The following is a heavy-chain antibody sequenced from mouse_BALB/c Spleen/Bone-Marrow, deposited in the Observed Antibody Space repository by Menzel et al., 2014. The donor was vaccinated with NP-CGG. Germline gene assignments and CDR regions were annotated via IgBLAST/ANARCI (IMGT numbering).Heavy chain of an antibody. D-gene: IGHD2-10*02. Sequence: VQLQQSGTVLARPGASVKMSCKASGYSFTSYWMHWVKQRPGQGLEWIGAIYPGNSDTSYNQKFKGKAKLTAVTSASTAYMELSSLTNEGSAVYYCTRGEYGPLGGFDYWGQGTTLTVSS. CDR1: GYSFTSYW. CDR2: IYPGNSDT. CDR3: TRGEYGPLGGFDY. V-gene: IGHV1-5*01. J-gene: IGHJ2*01.